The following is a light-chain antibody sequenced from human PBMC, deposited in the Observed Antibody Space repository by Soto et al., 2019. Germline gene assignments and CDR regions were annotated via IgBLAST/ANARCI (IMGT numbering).Light chain of an antibody. V-gene: IGKV3-20*01. CDR2: GAS. J-gene: IGKJ1*01. CDR3: QQYGSSGT. Sequence: DIVMTQSPATLSVSPGERATLSFRAGQNIHTNLAWYQQKPGQAPRLLIYGASSRATGIPDRFSGSGSGTDFTLTISRLEPEDFAVYYCQQYGSSGTFGQGTKVDIK. CDR1: QNIHTN.